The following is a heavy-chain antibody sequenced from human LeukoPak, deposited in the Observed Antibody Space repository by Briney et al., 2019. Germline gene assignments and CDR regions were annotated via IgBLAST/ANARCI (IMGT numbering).Heavy chain of an antibody. D-gene: IGHD2-2*01. CDR3: ARQYCSSTSCYGDAFDI. J-gene: IGHJ3*02. V-gene: IGHV5-51*01. CDR2: IYPGDSAT. Sequence: GESLKISCKGSGYSFTSYWSGWVRQMPGKGLEWMGIIYPGDSATRYRPSSQGPVTISADNSISTAYLQWSSLKASDTAMYSCARQYCSSTSCYGDAFDIWGQGTMVTVSS. CDR1: GYSFTSYW.